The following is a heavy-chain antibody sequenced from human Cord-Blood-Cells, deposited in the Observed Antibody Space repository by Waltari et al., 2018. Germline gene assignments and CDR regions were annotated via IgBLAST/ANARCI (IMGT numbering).Heavy chain of an antibody. CDR3: AREGYSGSYSFDY. J-gene: IGHJ4*02. V-gene: IGHV3-74*01. CDR2: SNSDGSST. D-gene: IGHD1-26*01. Sequence: EVQLVESGGGLVQPGGSLRLSCAASGFTFSRYWMHWVRQAPGKGLVWVSRSNSDGSSTSYADSVKGRFTISRDNAKNTLYLQMNSLRAEDTAVYYCAREGYSGSYSFDYWGQGTLVTVSS. CDR1: GFTFSRYW.